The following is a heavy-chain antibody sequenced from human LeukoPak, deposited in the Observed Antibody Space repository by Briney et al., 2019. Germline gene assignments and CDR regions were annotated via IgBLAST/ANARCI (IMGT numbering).Heavy chain of an antibody. J-gene: IGHJ4*02. CDR1: GGTFGSYA. V-gene: IGHV1-69*04. Sequence: SVKVSCKASGGTFGSYAISWVRQAPGQGLEWMGRIIPILGIANYAQKFQGRVTITADKSTCTAYMELSSLRSEDTAVYYCARGVWFGEPFDYWGQGTLVTVSS. D-gene: IGHD3-10*01. CDR3: ARGVWFGEPFDY. CDR2: IIPILGIA.